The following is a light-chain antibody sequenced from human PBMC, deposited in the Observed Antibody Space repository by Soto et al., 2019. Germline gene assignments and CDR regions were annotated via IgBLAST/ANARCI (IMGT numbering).Light chain of an antibody. Sequence: EIVMTQSPGTLSVSPGERATLSCRASQSVSSNFAWYEQRPGQAPRLLIYGASTRATGIPARFSGRGSGTEFTLTISSLQSEDFAVYYCQQYNNWPAITFGQGTRLEIK. CDR1: QSVSSN. CDR2: GAS. J-gene: IGKJ5*01. CDR3: QQYNNWPAIT. V-gene: IGKV3-15*01.